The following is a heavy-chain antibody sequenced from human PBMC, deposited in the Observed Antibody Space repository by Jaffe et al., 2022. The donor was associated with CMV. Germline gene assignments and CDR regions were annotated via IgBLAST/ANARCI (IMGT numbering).Heavy chain of an antibody. J-gene: IGHJ5*02. CDR2: INHSGST. Sequence: QVQLQQWGAGLLKPSETLSLTCAVYGGSFSGYYWSWIRQPPGKGLEWIGEINHSGSTNYNPSLKSRVTISVDTSKNQFSLKLSSVTAADTAVYYCARGCSNFILLSGSNGHGWFDPWGQGTLVTVSS. D-gene: IGHD1-26*01. CDR3: ARGCSNFILLSGSNGHGWFDP. V-gene: IGHV4-34*01. CDR1: GGSFSGYY.